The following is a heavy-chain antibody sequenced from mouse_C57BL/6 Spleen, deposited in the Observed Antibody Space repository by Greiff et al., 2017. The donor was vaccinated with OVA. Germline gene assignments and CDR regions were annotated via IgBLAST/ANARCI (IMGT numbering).Heavy chain of an antibody. Sequence: QVQLQQPGAELVKPGASVKLSCKASGYTFTSYWMHWVKQRPGQGLEWIGMLPPNSGSTNYNEKFKSKATLTVDKSSSTAYMQLSSLTSEDAAVYYCAKGGLRFDYWGQGTTLTVSS. CDR3: AKGGLRFDY. V-gene: IGHV1-64*01. CDR2: LPPNSGST. J-gene: IGHJ2*01. D-gene: IGHD1-1*01. CDR1: GYTFTSYW.